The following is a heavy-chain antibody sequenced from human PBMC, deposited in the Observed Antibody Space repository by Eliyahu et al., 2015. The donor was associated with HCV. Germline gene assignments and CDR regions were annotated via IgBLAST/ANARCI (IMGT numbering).Heavy chain of an antibody. V-gene: IGHV4-59*12. CDR1: GASIRSYY. D-gene: IGHD6-19*01. J-gene: IGHJ5*02. CDR3: ASGGGGIAVAGTGGWFDP. Sequence: QVQLQESGPGLVKPSETLSLXCTVXGASIRSYYRSWIRQPPGKGLEWIAYIYYTGRTYYTPSLKSRVTISLDTSKNQFSLKLSSVTAADTAVYYCASGGGGIAVAGTGGWFDPWGQGTLVSVSS. CDR2: IYYTGRT.